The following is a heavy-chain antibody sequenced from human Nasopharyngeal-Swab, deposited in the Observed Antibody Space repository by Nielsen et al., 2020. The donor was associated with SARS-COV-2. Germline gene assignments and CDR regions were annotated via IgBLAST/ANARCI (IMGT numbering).Heavy chain of an antibody. Sequence: WIRQPPGTGLEWVAVIWYDGSNKYYADSVKGRFTISRDNSKNTLYLQMDSLRAEDTAVYYCARDPKYYYGSGSLTDYYYYYYMDVWGKGTTVTVSS. CDR2: IWYDGSNK. D-gene: IGHD3-10*01. J-gene: IGHJ6*03. V-gene: IGHV3-33*01. CDR3: ARDPKYYYGSGSLTDYYYYYYMDV.